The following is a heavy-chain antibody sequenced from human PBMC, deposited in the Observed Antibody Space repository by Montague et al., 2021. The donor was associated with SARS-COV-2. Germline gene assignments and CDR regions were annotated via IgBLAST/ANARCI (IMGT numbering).Heavy chain of an antibody. D-gene: IGHD5-12*01. J-gene: IGHJ4*02. CDR2: VYHSGYT. V-gene: IGHV4-38-2*01. Sequence: SETLSLTCSVSGSSISSGFYWAWIRQSPGKGPEWIGTVYHSGYTHYNPSLKGRVTVSIDTSKNQFSLTVTSVTAADTAAYFCARRGYTGSDYFDYWGQGTLVTVSS. CDR1: GSSISSGFY. CDR3: ARRGYTGSDYFDY.